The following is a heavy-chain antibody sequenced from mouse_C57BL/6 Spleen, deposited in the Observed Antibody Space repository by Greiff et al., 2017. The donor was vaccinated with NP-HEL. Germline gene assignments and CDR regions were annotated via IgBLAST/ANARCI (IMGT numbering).Heavy chain of an antibody. V-gene: IGHV1-82*01. CDR2: IYPGDGDT. Sequence: VQLQESGPELVKPGASVKISCKASGYAFSSSWMNWVKQRPGKGLEWIGRIYPGDGDTNYNGKFKGQATLTADKSSSTAYMQLSSLTSEYSAVYFCAREGYYDYDARFAYWGQGTLVTVSA. CDR3: AREGYYDYDARFAY. J-gene: IGHJ3*01. D-gene: IGHD2-4*01. CDR1: GYAFSSSW.